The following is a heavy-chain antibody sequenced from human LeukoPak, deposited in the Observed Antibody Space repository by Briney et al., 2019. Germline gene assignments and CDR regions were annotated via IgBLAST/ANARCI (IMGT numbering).Heavy chain of an antibody. CDR2: ISAYNGNT. CDR1: GYTFTSYG. Sequence: ASVKVSCKASGYTFTSYGISWVRQAPGQGLEWMGWISAYNGNTNYAQKLQGRVTMTTDTSTSTAYMELRSLRSDDTAVYYCARDPRPYSGSHLNYFDYWGQGTLVTVSS. CDR3: ARDPRPYSGSHLNYFDY. V-gene: IGHV1-18*01. D-gene: IGHD1-26*01. J-gene: IGHJ4*02.